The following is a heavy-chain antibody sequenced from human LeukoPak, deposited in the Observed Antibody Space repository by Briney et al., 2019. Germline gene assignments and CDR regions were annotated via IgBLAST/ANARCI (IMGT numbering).Heavy chain of an antibody. CDR3: GRDLPGRD. CDR1: GFTFGDYA. CDR2: IRSKAYGGTT. D-gene: IGHD3-9*01. Sequence: GLSLKLSCTASGFTFGDYAMSWVRQAPGKGLEWVGFIRSKAYGGTTEYAASVKGRFTISSDDSKSIAYLQMNSLKTEDTAVDYCGRDLPGRDWGQGTLVTVSS. V-gene: IGHV3-49*04. J-gene: IGHJ4*02.